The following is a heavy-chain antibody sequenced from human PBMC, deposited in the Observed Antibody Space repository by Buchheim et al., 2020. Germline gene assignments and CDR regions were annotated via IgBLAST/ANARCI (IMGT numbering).Heavy chain of an antibody. CDR1: GFTFSNYA. CDR2: ISYDESNK. V-gene: IGHV3-30*04. Sequence: QVQLVESGGGVVQPGRSLRLSCAASGFTFSNYAMHWVRQAPGKGLEWVAVISYDESNKQYADSVKGRFTISRDTSKNTLYLQMNSLRAEDTAVYYCARDRTLRGIIWYFDYWGQGTL. CDR3: ARDRTLRGIIWYFDY. D-gene: IGHD3-10*01. J-gene: IGHJ4*02.